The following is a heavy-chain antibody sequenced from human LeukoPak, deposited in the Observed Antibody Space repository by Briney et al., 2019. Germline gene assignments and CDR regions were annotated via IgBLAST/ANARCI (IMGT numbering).Heavy chain of an antibody. Sequence: PSVTLSLTCTVSGGSISSGDYYWSWIRQPPGKGLEWIGYIYYSGSTYYNPSLKSRVTISVDTSKNQFSLKLSSVTAADTAVYYCARGAHRTVTTLGYWGQGTLVTVSS. CDR2: IYYSGST. D-gene: IGHD4-11*01. CDR1: GGSISSGDYY. V-gene: IGHV4-30-4*08. CDR3: ARGAHRTVTTLGY. J-gene: IGHJ4*02.